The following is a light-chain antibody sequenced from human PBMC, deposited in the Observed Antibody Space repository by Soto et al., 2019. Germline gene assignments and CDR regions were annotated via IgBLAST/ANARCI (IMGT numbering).Light chain of an antibody. Sequence: DIQITQSPSTLSGSVGARVTITCRASQTLSSWLAWYQQKPGKDPKLLIYKASTLKSGVPSRFSGSGSGTEITLTISSLQPDDVAAYYCQHYNSYSEAFGQGTKVELK. CDR3: QHYNSYSEA. J-gene: IGKJ1*01. CDR1: QTLSSW. CDR2: KAS. V-gene: IGKV1-5*03.